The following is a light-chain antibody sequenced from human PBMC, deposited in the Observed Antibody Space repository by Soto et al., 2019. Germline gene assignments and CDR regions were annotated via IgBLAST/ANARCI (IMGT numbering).Light chain of an antibody. V-gene: IGKV1-39*01. CDR3: HQSYSPLWT. Sequence: DIQMTETPSSLSASLGERFSITCRASKSISNYLNYYQHKAGKAPKVLIYAQSSLQRGVPSTFSGSGSGTDFTIIISSLQPEYFATYYCHQSYSPLWTFGQVTKVGIK. CDR2: AQS. J-gene: IGKJ1*01. CDR1: KSISNY.